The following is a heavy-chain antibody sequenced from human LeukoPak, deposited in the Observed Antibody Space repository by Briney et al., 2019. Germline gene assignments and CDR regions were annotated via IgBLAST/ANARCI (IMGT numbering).Heavy chain of an antibody. CDR1: GYSFTSYW. D-gene: IGHD3-16*02. J-gene: IGHJ3*02. V-gene: IGHV5-51*01. Sequence: GESLKISCKGSGYSFTSYWIGWVRQMPGKGLEWMGIIYPGDSDTRYSPSFQGQVTISADRSISTAYLQWSSLKASDTAMYYCAKFLSYRFSPPAIWGQGTTVTVSS. CDR2: IYPGDSDT. CDR3: AKFLSYRFSPPAI.